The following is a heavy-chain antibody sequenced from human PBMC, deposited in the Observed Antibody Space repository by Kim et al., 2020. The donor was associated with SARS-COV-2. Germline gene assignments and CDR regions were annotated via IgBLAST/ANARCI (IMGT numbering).Heavy chain of an antibody. Sequence: GGSLRLSCAASGFTFRNYWMTWVRQAPGKGLEWVANVKQDGSEKNYVDSVKGRFTISRDNAKDSLYLEMNSLRAEDTAMYYCAREFLGGRSGNYFYFDYWGQGALATVSS. CDR1: GFTFRNYW. CDR3: AREFLGGRSGNYFYFDY. CDR2: VKQDGSEK. J-gene: IGHJ4*02. D-gene: IGHD3-10*01. V-gene: IGHV3-7*03.